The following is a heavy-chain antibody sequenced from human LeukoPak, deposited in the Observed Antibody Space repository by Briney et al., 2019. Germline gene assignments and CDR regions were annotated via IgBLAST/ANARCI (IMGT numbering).Heavy chain of an antibody. J-gene: IGHJ2*01. Sequence: GGSLRLSCAASGFTFSSYDMHWVRQATGKGLEWVSAIGTAGDTYYPGSVKGRFTISRENAKNSLYLQMNRLRAGDTAVYYCARVQGLDFRWYFDLWGRGTLVTVSS. CDR1: GFTFSSYD. V-gene: IGHV3-13*01. CDR3: ARVQGLDFRWYFDL. CDR2: IGTAGDT.